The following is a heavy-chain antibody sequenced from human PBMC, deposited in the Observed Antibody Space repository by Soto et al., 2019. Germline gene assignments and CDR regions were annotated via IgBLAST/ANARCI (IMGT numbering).Heavy chain of an antibody. CDR1: GFTVRTNG. CDR2: FSSGSSDT. Sequence: EVQLLESGGGLVQAGGSLRLSWAATGFTVRTNGMSWVRQAPGKGLEWVASFSSGSSDTHYADSLKGRYAISRDNSKNALYLQMNSLRVEDTALYYCAGHGGYAYLGQGTLVTVSS. J-gene: IGHJ4*02. CDR3: AGHGGYAY. D-gene: IGHD2-15*01. V-gene: IGHV3-23*01.